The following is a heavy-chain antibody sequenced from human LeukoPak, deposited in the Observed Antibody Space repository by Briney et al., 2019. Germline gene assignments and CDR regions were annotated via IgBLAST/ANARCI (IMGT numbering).Heavy chain of an antibody. D-gene: IGHD3-22*01. CDR1: GASISSYY. V-gene: IGHV4-59*01. CDR3: ARENPSGYYNRPIDY. CDR2: IYYSGSI. J-gene: IGHJ4*02. Sequence: SETLSLICTVSGASISSYYWSWIRQPPGKGLEWIGDIYYSGSIRYNPSLKSRVTMSVDTSKNQFSLKLSSVTAADTAIYYCARENPSGYYNRPIDYWGQGTLVTVSS.